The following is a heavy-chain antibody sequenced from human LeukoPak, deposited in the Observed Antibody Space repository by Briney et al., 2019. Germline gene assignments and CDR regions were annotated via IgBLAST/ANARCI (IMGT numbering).Heavy chain of an antibody. CDR1: GFTFSSYA. Sequence: PGGSLRLSCAASGFTFSSYAMSWVRQAPGKGLEWVANIKLDGSEKNYVDSVKGRFTISRDNTKNSLYLQMNSLRVEDTAVYYCARHGSSWDFDYWGQGTLVTVSS. CDR3: ARHGSSWDFDY. J-gene: IGHJ4*02. D-gene: IGHD6-13*01. CDR2: IKLDGSEK. V-gene: IGHV3-7*03.